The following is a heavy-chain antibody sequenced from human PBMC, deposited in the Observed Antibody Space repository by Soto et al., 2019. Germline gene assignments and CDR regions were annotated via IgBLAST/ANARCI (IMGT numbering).Heavy chain of an antibody. Sequence: EVQLVESGGGLVQPGGSLRLSCAASGFTVSSYSMNWVRQAPGKGLEWVSVIYDGGSTYYAESVKGRFTISRDSSKNTLYLQMSSLRAEDTAVYYCARGWLYCWGQGTLVTVYS. CDR1: GFTVSSYS. V-gene: IGHV3-66*01. J-gene: IGHJ4*02. CDR2: IYDGGST. CDR3: ARGWLYC. D-gene: IGHD3-9*01.